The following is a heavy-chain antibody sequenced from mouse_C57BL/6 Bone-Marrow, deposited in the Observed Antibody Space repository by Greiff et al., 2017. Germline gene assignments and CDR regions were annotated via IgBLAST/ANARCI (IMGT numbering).Heavy chain of an antibody. CDR1: GYTFTSYW. CDR3: ARDGYYGSSSFAY. D-gene: IGHD1-1*01. V-gene: IGHV1-69*01. Sequence: VQLQQPGAELVMPGASVKLSCKASGYTFTSYWMHWVKQRPGQGLEWIGEIDPSDSYTNYNQKFKGKSTLTVDKSSSTAYMQLSSLTSEDSAVYYCARDGYYGSSSFAYWGQGTLVTVSA. CDR2: IDPSDSYT. J-gene: IGHJ3*01.